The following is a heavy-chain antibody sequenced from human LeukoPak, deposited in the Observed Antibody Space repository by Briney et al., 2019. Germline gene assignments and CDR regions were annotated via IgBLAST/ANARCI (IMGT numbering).Heavy chain of an antibody. CDR1: GFTFSGYS. J-gene: IGHJ5*02. D-gene: IGHD6-13*01. CDR2: ISGSGGST. CDR3: AKDGSSWYVRWFDP. V-gene: IGHV3-23*01. Sequence: PGGSLRLSCAASGFTFSGYSMNWVRQAPGKGLEWVSGISGSGGSTYYADSVKGRFTISRDNSKDTLYLQMNSLRAEDTAVYYCAKDGSSWYVRWFDPWGQGTLVTVSS.